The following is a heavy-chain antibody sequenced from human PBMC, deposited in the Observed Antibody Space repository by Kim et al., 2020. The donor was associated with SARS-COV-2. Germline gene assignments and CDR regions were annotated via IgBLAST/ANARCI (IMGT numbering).Heavy chain of an antibody. V-gene: IGHV3-30*04. CDR3: ARVETPTYYYYGMDV. J-gene: IGHJ6*02. Sequence: GGSLRLSCAASGFTFSSYAMHWVRQAPGKGLEWVAVISYDGSNKYYADSVKGRFTISRDNSKNTLYLQMNSLRAEDTAVYYCARVETPTYYYYGMDVWGQGTTVTVSS. CDR1: GFTFSSYA. D-gene: IGHD2-15*01. CDR2: ISYDGSNK.